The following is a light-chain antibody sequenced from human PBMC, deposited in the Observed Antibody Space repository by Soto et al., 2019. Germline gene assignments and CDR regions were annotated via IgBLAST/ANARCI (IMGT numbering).Light chain of an antibody. CDR3: NSYTSSSTYV. CDR2: VVA. Sequence: QSALTQPASVSGSPGQSITISCTGTSSDVGGYNYVSWYQHHPGKAPKLMIYVVANRPSGVSNRFSGSKSGNTASLTISGLQAEDEADYYCNSYTSSSTYVFGTGTKVTVL. CDR1: SSDVGGYNY. J-gene: IGLJ1*01. V-gene: IGLV2-14*03.